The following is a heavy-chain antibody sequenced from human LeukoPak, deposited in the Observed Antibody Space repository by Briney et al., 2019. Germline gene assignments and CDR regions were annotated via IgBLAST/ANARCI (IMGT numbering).Heavy chain of an antibody. V-gene: IGHV4-39*07. J-gene: IGHJ4*02. CDR2: IYYSGST. CDR3: ARGPTDYSDSSGYYFDY. D-gene: IGHD3-22*01. Sequence: SETLSLTCTVFGDSVSSSNYYWGWIRQPPGKGLEWIGSIYYSGSTYYNPSLKSRVTMSVDTSKNQFSLKLSSVTAADTAVFYCARGPTDYSDSSGYYFDYWGQGTLVTVSS. CDR1: GDSVSSSNYY.